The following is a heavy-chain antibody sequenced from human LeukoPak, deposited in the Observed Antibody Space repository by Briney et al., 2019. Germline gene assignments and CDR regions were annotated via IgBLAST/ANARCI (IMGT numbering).Heavy chain of an antibody. CDR3: ARADSSGWYGRSDY. CDR2: ISSSGSTI. D-gene: IGHD6-19*01. CDR1: GFTFSSYE. V-gene: IGHV3-48*03. Sequence: YPGGSLRLSCAASGFTFSSYEMNWVPHAPGKGLEGVSYISSSGSTIYYADSVKGRFTISRDNAKNSLYLQMNSLRAEDTALYYCARADSSGWYGRSDYWGQGTLVTVSS. J-gene: IGHJ4*02.